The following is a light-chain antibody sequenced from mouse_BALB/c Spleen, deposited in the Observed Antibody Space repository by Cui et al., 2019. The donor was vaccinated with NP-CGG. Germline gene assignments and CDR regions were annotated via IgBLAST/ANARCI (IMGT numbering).Light chain of an antibody. Sequence: QAVVTQGSELTTSPGETVTLTCRSSTGAVTTSNYASWVQEKPDHLFTGLIGGTNNRAPGVPARFSGSLIGDKAALTITGAQTEDEAIYFCALWYSNHWVFGGGTKLTVL. CDR1: TGAVTTSNY. CDR3: ALWYSNHWV. CDR2: GTN. J-gene: IGLJ1*01. V-gene: IGLV1*01.